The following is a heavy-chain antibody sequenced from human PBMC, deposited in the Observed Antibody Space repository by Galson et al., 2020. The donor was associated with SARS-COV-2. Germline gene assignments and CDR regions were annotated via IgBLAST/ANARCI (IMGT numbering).Heavy chain of an antibody. V-gene: IGHV3-30*18. CDR1: GFTFSTYG. D-gene: IGHD6-19*01. CDR2: MSYDGSNK. Sequence: GGSLRLSCAASGFTFSTYGMHWVRQAPGKWLEWVAVMSYDGSNKYYADSVKGRFTISRDNSKNTLYLQMNSLRAEDTAVYYCAKDSSGWKNYYCGLDVWGQGTTVTVSS. CDR3: AKDSSGWKNYYCGLDV. J-gene: IGHJ6*02.